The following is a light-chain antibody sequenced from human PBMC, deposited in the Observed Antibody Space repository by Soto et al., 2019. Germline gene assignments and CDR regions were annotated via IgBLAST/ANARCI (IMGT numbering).Light chain of an antibody. J-gene: IGKJ1*01. CDR1: QSVSRSY. V-gene: IGKV3-20*01. CDR3: QQYGRSPWT. Sequence: EIVLTQSPGTLSLSPGERATLSCRASQSVSRSYLAWYQQKPGQAPRLLIYGASSRATGIPDRVSGSGSGTDVTLTISRLEPEDFAVYYCQQYGRSPWTFGQGTKVEIK. CDR2: GAS.